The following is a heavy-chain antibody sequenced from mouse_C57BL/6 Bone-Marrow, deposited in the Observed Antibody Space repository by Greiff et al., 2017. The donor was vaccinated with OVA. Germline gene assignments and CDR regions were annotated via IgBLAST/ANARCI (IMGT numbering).Heavy chain of an antibody. J-gene: IGHJ2*01. D-gene: IGHD4-1*01. CDR3: ARRTGRGYYFDY. V-gene: IGHV1-26*01. Sequence: VQLQQSGPELVKPGASVKISCKASGYTFTDYYMNWVKQSHGKSLEWIGDINPNNGGTSYNQKFKGKATLTVDKSSSTAYMELRSLTSEDSAVYYCARRTGRGYYFDYWGQGTTLTVSS. CDR2: INPNNGGT. CDR1: GYTFTDYY.